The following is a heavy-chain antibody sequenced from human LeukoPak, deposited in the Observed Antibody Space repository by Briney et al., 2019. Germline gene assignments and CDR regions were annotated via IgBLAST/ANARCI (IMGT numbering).Heavy chain of an antibody. Sequence: GGSLRLSCAASGFTVSSNYMSWVRQAPGKGLEWVSVIYSGGSTYYADSVKGRFTISRDNSKNTLYLQMNSLRAEDTAVYYCARVSGYYSAYFDYWGQGTLVTVSS. D-gene: IGHD3-22*01. CDR2: IYSGGST. CDR3: ARVSGYYSAYFDY. J-gene: IGHJ4*02. CDR1: GFTVSSNY. V-gene: IGHV3-66*01.